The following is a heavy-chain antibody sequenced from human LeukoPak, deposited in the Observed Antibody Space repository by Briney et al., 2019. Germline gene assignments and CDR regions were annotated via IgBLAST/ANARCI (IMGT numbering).Heavy chain of an antibody. CDR2: ISYDGTNK. Sequence: GGSLRLSCSASGFTFSSSAMSWVRQAPGKGLEWVAVISYDGTNKYYADSVKGRFTISRDNSKNTLYLQMNSLKTDDTAVYYCANYGDYQYFDYWGQGTPVTVSS. J-gene: IGHJ4*02. V-gene: IGHV3-30*18. D-gene: IGHD4-17*01. CDR1: GFTFSSSA. CDR3: ANYGDYQYFDY.